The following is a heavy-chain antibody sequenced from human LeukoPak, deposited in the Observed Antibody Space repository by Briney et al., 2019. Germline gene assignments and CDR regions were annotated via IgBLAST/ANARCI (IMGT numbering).Heavy chain of an antibody. D-gene: IGHD5-18*01. V-gene: IGHV1-8*03. J-gene: IGHJ3*02. CDR2: MNPNSGNT. CDR3: ARVPGDTDAFDI. Sequence: ASVKVSCKASGYTFTSYGISWVRQATGQGLEWMGWMNPNSGNTGYAQKFQGRVTITRNTSISTAYMELSSLRSEDTAVYYCARVPGDTDAFDIWGQGTMVTVSS. CDR1: GYTFTSYG.